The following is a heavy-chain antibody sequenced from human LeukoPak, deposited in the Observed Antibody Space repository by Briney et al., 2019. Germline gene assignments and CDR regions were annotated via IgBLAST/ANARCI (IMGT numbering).Heavy chain of an antibody. CDR2: INHSGST. CDR1: AGSISSSSW. CDR3: ARHDPIVGTPDAFDI. Sequence: SETLSLTCSVSAGSISSSSWWSWVRQPPGKGLEWIGEINHSGSTNYNPSLKSRVTISVDTSKNQFSLKLSSVTAADTAVYYCARHDPIVGTPDAFDIWGQGTMVTVSS. D-gene: IGHD1-26*01. V-gene: IGHV4-4*02. J-gene: IGHJ3*02.